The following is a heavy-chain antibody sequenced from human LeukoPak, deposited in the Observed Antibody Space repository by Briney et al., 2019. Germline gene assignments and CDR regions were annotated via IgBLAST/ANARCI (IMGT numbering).Heavy chain of an antibody. CDR2: IRSKSNGGTT. D-gene: IGHD2-15*01. Sequence: KPGGSLRLSCTGSGFIFGDYAMNWFRQAPGKGLEWVGFIRSKSNGGTTEYAASVKDRFAISRDDSKSIAYLQMNSLKTEDTAVYYCTRAGVGPTYCTGATCYSYDIDPWGQGTLVTVSS. V-gene: IGHV3-49*05. J-gene: IGHJ5*02. CDR3: TRAGVGPTYCTGATCYSYDIDP. CDR1: GFIFGDYA.